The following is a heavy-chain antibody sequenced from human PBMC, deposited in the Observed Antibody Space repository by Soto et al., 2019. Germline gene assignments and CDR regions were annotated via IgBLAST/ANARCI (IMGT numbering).Heavy chain of an antibody. J-gene: IGHJ4*02. V-gene: IGHV4-59*01. Sequence: SETLSLTCTVSGGSISSYFYIWVRQPPGKGLEWIGSVYYTGTTDYNPSLKSRVTISVDTSKTQFSLNLRSVTAADTAVYYCARELAAVPTAFDYWGRGNLVTVSS. D-gene: IGHD6-13*01. CDR1: GGSISSYF. CDR2: VYYTGTT. CDR3: ARELAAVPTAFDY.